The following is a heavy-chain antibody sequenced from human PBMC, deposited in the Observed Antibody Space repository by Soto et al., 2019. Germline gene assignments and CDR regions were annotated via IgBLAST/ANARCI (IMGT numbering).Heavy chain of an antibody. J-gene: IGHJ4*02. V-gene: IGHV3-48*02. Sequence: GGSLRLSCAASGFTFSSYSMNWVRQAPGKGLEWVSYISSSSSSIYYADSVKGRFTISRDNAKNSLYLQMNSLRDEDTAVYYCARDYEYWSGYYKGFDYWGQGTLVTVSS. D-gene: IGHD3-3*01. CDR2: ISSSSSSI. CDR1: GFTFSSYS. CDR3: ARDYEYWSGYYKGFDY.